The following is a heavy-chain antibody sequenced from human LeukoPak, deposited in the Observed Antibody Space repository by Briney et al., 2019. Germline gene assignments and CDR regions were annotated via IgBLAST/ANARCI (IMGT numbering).Heavy chain of an antibody. CDR1: GFTFRTYS. D-gene: IGHD2-21*01. Sequence: GGSLRLSCVVSGFTFRTYSMIWVRQAPEKGLEWVSSISYSGTYIDYADSVKGRFTVSRDNAKNSLYLQMNSLKVDDTGVYYCAPYCGVGSYCPDWGQGTQVTVSS. J-gene: IGHJ4*02. V-gene: IGHV3-21*01. CDR2: ISYSGTYI. CDR3: APYCGVGSYCPD.